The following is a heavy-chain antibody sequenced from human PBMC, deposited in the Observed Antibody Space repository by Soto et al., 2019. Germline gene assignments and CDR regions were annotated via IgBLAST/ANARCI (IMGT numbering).Heavy chain of an antibody. CDR1: GFTFSDYY. CDR2: IGSDGSGT. Sequence: QVQLVESGGGLVKPGGSLRLSCAASGFTFSDYYMSWIRQAPGKGLEWVSRIGSDGSGTTYADSVKGRFNISRDNAKNSLYLQMTSLSAEDTAVYYWTRVLAGTSGQFDYCGQGTLVTVSS. V-gene: IGHV3-11*06. CDR3: TRVLAGTSGQFDY. D-gene: IGHD1-26*01. J-gene: IGHJ4*02.